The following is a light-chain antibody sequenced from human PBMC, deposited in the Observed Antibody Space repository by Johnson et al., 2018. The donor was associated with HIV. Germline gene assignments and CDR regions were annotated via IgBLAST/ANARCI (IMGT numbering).Light chain of an antibody. CDR1: SSNIGNNY. CDR3: GTWDSSLNAHV. V-gene: IGLV1-51*01. Sequence: QSVLTQPPSVSAAPGQKVTISCSGSSSNIGNNYVSWYQQVPGTAPKLLIFDTYKRPSGIPDRFSASKSGTSATLGITGLQTGDEADYYCGTWDSSLNAHVFGTGTKVTVL. J-gene: IGLJ1*01. CDR2: DTY.